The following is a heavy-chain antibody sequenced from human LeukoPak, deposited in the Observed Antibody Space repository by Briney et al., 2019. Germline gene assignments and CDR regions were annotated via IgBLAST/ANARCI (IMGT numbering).Heavy chain of an antibody. CDR1: GFTFSDWF. J-gene: IGHJ6*02. Sequence: GGSLRLSCAASGFTFSDWFLTWIRQTPGKGLGWVSYISNSGSNIYYADSVKGRFIISRDNAKNSLWLQMNSLRAEDTAVYFCARGHYGLDVWGQGTTVTVSS. CDR3: ARGHYGLDV. V-gene: IGHV3-11*01. CDR2: ISNSGSNI.